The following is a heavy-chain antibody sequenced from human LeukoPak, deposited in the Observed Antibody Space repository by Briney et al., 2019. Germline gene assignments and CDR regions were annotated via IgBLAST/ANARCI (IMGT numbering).Heavy chain of an antibody. D-gene: IGHD3-22*01. Sequence: SETLSLTCAVYGGSFSGYYWSWIRQPPGKGREWIGEINHSGSTNYNPSLKSRVTISVDTSKNQFSLKLSSVTAADTAVYYCARNYDSSGYYWSKQYYFDYWGQGTLVTVSS. J-gene: IGHJ4*02. CDR3: ARNYDSSGYYWSKQYYFDY. CDR2: INHSGST. CDR1: GGSFSGYY. V-gene: IGHV4-34*01.